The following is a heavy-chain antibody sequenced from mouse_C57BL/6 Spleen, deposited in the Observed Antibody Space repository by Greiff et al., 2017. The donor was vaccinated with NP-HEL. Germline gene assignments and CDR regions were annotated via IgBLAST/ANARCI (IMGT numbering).Heavy chain of an antibody. V-gene: IGHV5-17*01. D-gene: IGHD2-4*01. J-gene: IGHJ4*01. CDR3: ARLRYDYYYAMDY. CDR2: ISSGSSTI. CDR1: GFTFSDYG. Sequence: EVKLMESGGGLVKPGGSLKLSCAASGFTFSDYGMHWVRQAPEKGLEWVADISSGSSTIYYADTVKGRFTISRDNAKNTLFLQMTSLRSEDTAMYYCARLRYDYYYAMDYWGQGTSVTVSS.